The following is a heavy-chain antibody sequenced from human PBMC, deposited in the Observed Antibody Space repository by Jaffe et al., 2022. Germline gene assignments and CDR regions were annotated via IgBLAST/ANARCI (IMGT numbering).Heavy chain of an antibody. CDR3: ARDLRYCSSTSCYGRAHNWFDP. CDR1: GYTFTGYY. D-gene: IGHD2-2*01. J-gene: IGHJ5*02. V-gene: IGHV1-2*06. Sequence: QVQLVQSGAEVKKPGASVKVSCKASGYTFTGYYMHWVRQAPGQGLEWMGRINPNSGGTNYAQKFQGRVTMTRDTSISTAYMELSRLRSDDTAVYYCARDLRYCSSTSCYGRAHNWFDPWGQGTLVTVSS. CDR2: INPNSGGT.